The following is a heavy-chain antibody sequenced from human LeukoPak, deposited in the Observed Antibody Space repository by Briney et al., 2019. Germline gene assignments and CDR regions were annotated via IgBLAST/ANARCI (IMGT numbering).Heavy chain of an antibody. V-gene: IGHV3-15*01. CDR3: XXXPXXXYDILXXXXPLDY. CDR2: IKSKTDGGTT. D-gene: IGHD3-9*01. J-gene: IGHJ4*02. Sequence: GGSLRLSCAASGFTFSNAWMSWVRQAPGKGLEWVGRIKSKTDGGTTDYAAPVKGRFTISRDDSKNTLYLQMNSLKTEDTAVYXXXXXPXXXYDILXXXXPLDYWGQGTLVTVSS. CDR1: GFTFSNAW.